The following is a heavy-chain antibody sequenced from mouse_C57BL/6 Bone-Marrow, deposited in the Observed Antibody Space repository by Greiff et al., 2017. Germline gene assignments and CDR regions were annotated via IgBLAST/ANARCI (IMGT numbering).Heavy chain of an antibody. CDR1: GYTFTSYW. CDR2: IYPGNSDT. J-gene: IGHJ4*01. D-gene: IGHD1-1*01. Sequence: EVQLQQSGTVLARPGASVKMSCKTSGYTFTSYWMHWVKQRPGQGLEWIGAIYPGNSDTSYNQKFKGKAKLTAVTSASTAYMELSSLTNEDSAVYYCTRFYYYGSSSLYAMDYWGQGTSVTGSS. V-gene: IGHV1-5*01. CDR3: TRFYYYGSSSLYAMDY.